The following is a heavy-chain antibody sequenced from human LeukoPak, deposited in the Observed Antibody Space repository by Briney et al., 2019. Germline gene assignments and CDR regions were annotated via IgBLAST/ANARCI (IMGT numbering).Heavy chain of an antibody. V-gene: IGHV3-43*02. CDR1: GFSFDDYG. D-gene: IGHD5-12*01. Sequence: PGGSLRLSCAASGFSFDDYGMHWVRQAPGKGLEWVSLISGDGVNTFYADSVKGRFTISRDNSKNSLYMQVNSLRTEDTALYYCAKERFRDSGYDSSFEYWGQGTLVTVSS. CDR3: AKERFRDSGYDSSFEY. J-gene: IGHJ4*02. CDR2: ISGDGVNT.